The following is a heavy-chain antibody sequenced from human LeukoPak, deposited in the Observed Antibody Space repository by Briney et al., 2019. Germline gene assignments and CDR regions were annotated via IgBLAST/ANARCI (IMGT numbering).Heavy chain of an antibody. Sequence: SETLSLTCAVSGCSISSSSYYWGCIRQPPGKGREWIGSIYYSGSTYDNPSIKSRVTISVDTSKNQFSLKLSSVTAADTAVYYCAREGTDYGDYVSDYWGQGTLVTVSS. CDR3: AREGTDYGDYVSDY. V-gene: IGHV4-39*07. CDR2: IYYSGST. D-gene: IGHD4-17*01. J-gene: IGHJ4*02. CDR1: GCSISSSSYY.